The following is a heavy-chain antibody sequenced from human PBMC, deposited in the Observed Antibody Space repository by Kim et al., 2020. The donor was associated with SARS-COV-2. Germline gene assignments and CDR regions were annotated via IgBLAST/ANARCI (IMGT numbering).Heavy chain of an antibody. Sequence: KGRFTTSRDNAKNPLYLQMNNLRAEDTAVYYCAKERWEYCSGGSCHLEYWGQGTLVTVSS. J-gene: IGHJ4*02. D-gene: IGHD2-15*01. CDR3: AKERWEYCSGGSCHLEY. V-gene: IGHV3-30*02.